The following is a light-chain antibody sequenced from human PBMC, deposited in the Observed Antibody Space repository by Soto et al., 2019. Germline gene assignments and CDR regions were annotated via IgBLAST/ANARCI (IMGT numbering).Light chain of an antibody. CDR2: DVN. CDR3: SSYTTTSTAYV. V-gene: IGLV2-14*01. Sequence: QSALTQPASVSGSPGQSITISGTGTSSDVGGYTYVSWYQQHTGKAPKVLIYDVNNRASGVSNRFSASKSGNTASLTISGLQAEDEADYYCSSYTTTSTAYVFGSGTKLTVL. CDR1: SSDVGGYTY. J-gene: IGLJ1*01.